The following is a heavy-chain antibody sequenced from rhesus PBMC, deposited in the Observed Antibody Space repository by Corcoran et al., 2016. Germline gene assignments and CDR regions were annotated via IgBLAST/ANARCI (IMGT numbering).Heavy chain of an antibody. D-gene: IGHD6-13*01. CDR2: ITYSGST. Sequence: QVQLQESGPGLVKPSETLSLTCAVSGGSISSGYYYWSWIRQPPGKGLEWVGYITYSGSTSYYPSLKSRVTISRDTSKNQFSLKLSSVTAADTAVYYCARDWGGIAAGNFDYWGQGVLVTVSS. V-gene: IGHV4-122*02. CDR1: GGSISSGYYY. CDR3: ARDWGGIAAGNFDY. J-gene: IGHJ4*01.